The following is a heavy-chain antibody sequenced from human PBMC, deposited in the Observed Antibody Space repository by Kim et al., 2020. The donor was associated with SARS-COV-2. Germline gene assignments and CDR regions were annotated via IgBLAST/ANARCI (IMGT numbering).Heavy chain of an antibody. V-gene: IGHV1-46*01. D-gene: IGHD2-2*01. CDR1: GYTFTSYY. Sequence: ASVKVSCKASGYTFTSYYMHWVRQAPGQGLEWMGIINPSGGSTSYAQKFQGRVTMTRDTSTSTVYMELSSLRSEDTAVYYCARDLRYCSSTSCSSADDYWGQGTLVTVSS. CDR2: INPSGGST. CDR3: ARDLRYCSSTSCSSADDY. J-gene: IGHJ4*02.